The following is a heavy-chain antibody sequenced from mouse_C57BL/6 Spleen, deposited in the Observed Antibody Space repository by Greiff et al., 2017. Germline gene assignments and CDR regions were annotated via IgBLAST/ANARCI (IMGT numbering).Heavy chain of an antibody. Sequence: VQRVESGAELVRPGASVTLSCKASGYTFTDYEMHWVKQTPVHGLEWIGAIDPETGGTAYNQKFKGKAILTADKSSSTAYMELRSLTSEDSAVYYCTRGVADYWGQGTTLTVSS. CDR2: IDPETGGT. D-gene: IGHD1-1*02. V-gene: IGHV1-15*01. CDR3: TRGVADY. CDR1: GYTFTDYE. J-gene: IGHJ2*01.